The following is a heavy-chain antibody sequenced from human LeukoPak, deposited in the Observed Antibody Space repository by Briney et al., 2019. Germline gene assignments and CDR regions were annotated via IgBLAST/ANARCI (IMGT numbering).Heavy chain of an antibody. CDR2: VYPGDSDT. CDR3: ARGRGATVITNFDY. V-gene: IGHV5-51*01. CDR1: GYSFSNSW. Sequence: GESLKISCKGSGYSFSNSWIAWVRQMPGKGLEWMGIVYPGDSDTRYSPSFQGQVTFSADKSISTAYLQWSSLKASDTAMYYCARGRGATVITNFDYWGQGTLVAVSS. D-gene: IGHD4-23*01. J-gene: IGHJ4*02.